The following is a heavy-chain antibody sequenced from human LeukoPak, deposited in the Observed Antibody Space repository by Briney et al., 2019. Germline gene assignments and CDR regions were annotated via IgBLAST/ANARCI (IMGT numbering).Heavy chain of an antibody. J-gene: IGHJ4*02. CDR2: ITSSGTTT. CDR1: GFTFRNYW. D-gene: IGHD3-16*01. CDR3: ATGDEGDTTVLGGGYFDY. Sequence: GGSLRLSCTASGFTFRNYWMGWVRQAPGKGLEYISFITSSGTTTYYADSLKSRLTISRDNAKNSLFLQMHSLRADDAAVYYCATGDEGDTTVLGGGYFDYWGQGTLVTVSS. V-gene: IGHV3-11*04.